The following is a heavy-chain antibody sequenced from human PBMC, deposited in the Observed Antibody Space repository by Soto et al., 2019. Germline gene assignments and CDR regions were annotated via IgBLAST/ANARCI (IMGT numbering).Heavy chain of an antibody. Sequence: SETLSLTCTVSGDSLSSADYCWSWIRQAPGKGLEWIGYICYSGSTYHNPSLKSRTSMSVDTSKKQFSLKLTSVTAADTAVYYCARGRVVVPAAVMFNCLDPWGQGALVTVSS. D-gene: IGHD2-2*01. V-gene: IGHV4-30-4*01. CDR3: ARGRVVVPAAVMFNCLDP. CDR1: GDSLSSADYC. J-gene: IGHJ5*02. CDR2: ICYSGST.